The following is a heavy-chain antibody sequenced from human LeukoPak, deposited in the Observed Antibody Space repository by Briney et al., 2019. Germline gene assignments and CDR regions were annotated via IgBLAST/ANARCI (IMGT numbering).Heavy chain of an antibody. D-gene: IGHD1-26*01. CDR1: GFTFDDYA. V-gene: IGHV3-9*01. CDR2: ISWNSGSI. Sequence: PGRSLRLSCAASGFTFDDYAMHWVRQAPGKGLEWVSGISWNSGSIGYADSVKGRFTISRDNAKNSLYLQMNSLRAEDTALYYCAKDILDGGVGAHDAFDIWGQGTMVTVSS. J-gene: IGHJ3*02. CDR3: AKDILDGGVGAHDAFDI.